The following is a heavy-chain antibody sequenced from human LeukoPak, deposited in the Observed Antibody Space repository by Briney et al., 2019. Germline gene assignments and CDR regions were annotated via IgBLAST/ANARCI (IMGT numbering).Heavy chain of an antibody. CDR1: GFTFTSYW. CDR2: VNSDGSST. V-gene: IGHV3-74*01. J-gene: IGHJ6*02. CDR3: ARGRYYGMDV. Sequence: GGSLRLSCAASGFTFTSYWMHWVRQAAGRGRVWVSRVNSDGSSTTYADSVKGRFNIYRDNAKNTLYLQMNSLRAEDTAVYYCARGRYYGMDVWGQGTTVTVSS.